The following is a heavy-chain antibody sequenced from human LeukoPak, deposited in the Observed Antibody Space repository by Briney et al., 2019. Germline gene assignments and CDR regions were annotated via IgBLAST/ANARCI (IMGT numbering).Heavy chain of an antibody. CDR3: ARESFGSETFDI. D-gene: IGHD3-3*01. V-gene: IGHV3-21*01. Sequence: GGSLRLSCAASGFTFSSYSMNWVRQAPGKGLEWVSSISSSSSYIYYADSVKGRFTISRDNAKNSLYLQMNSLRAEDTAVYYCARESFGSETFDIWGQGTMVTVSS. CDR2: ISSSSSYI. J-gene: IGHJ3*02. CDR1: GFTFSSYS.